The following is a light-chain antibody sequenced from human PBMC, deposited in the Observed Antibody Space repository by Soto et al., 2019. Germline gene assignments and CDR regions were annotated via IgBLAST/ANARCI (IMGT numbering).Light chain of an antibody. CDR1: QSVTVNS. CDR2: AAS. Sequence: EILLTQSPSTLSLSPGEGVTLSCRASQSVTVNSLAWYQQKPGQAPRLLIYAASTRAAAVPDRFTGSGSGTDFTLTISRLEPEDFATYYCQHADSFPLITFGQGTRLEIK. V-gene: IGKV3-20*01. CDR3: QHADSFPLIT. J-gene: IGKJ5*01.